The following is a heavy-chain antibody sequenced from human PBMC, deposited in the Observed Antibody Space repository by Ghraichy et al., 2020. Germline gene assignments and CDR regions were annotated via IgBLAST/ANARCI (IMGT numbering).Heavy chain of an antibody. D-gene: IGHD3-16*02. CDR3: ASWGSMITFGGVIVRDY. J-gene: IGHJ4*02. V-gene: IGHV1-8*01. CDR2: MNPNSGNT. CDR1: GYTFTSYD. Sequence: ASVKVSCKASGYTFTSYDINWVRQATGQGLEWMGWMNPNSGNTGYAQKFQGRVTMTRNTSISTAYMELSSLRSEDTAVYYCASWGSMITFGGVIVRDYWGQGTLVTVSS.